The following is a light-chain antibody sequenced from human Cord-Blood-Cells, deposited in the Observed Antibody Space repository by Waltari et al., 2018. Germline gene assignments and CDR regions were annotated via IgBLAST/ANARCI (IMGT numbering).Light chain of an antibody. J-gene: IGKJ3*01. Sequence: DIQMTQSPFSLSASVGDRVTITCRASQSISSYLNWYQQKPGKAPKLLIYAASSLQSGVPSRFSGSGSGTDFTLTISSLQPEDFATYYCQQSYSHFGPGTKVDIK. CDR2: AAS. CDR1: QSISSY. CDR3: QQSYSH. V-gene: IGKV1-39*01.